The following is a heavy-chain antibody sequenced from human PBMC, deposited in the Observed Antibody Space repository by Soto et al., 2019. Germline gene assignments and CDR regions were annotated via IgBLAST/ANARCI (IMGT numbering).Heavy chain of an antibody. CDR3: ARDYGYCSSTSCRDY. D-gene: IGHD2-2*01. CDR2: IFHSGIT. Sequence: SETLSLTCAVSGYSISSGYYWGWIRQPPGKGLEWIGSIFHSGITYYNPSLKSRVTISVDTPKNQFSLKLSSVTAADTAVYYCARDYGYCSSTSCRDYWGQGTLVTVSS. CDR1: GYSISSGYY. V-gene: IGHV4-38-2*02. J-gene: IGHJ4*02.